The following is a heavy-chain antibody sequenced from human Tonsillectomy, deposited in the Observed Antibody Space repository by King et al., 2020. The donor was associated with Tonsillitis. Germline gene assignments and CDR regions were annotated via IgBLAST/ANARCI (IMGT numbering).Heavy chain of an antibody. Sequence: QLVQSGGGVVQPGGSLRLSCAASGFTFDDYAMHWVRQAPGKGLEWVSFISGDGDSTYYADSVKGRFTISRDNSENSLYLQMDSLRTEDTALYYCAKDVGPYYYGSGTLDWGQGTLVTVSS. CDR1: GFTFDDYA. D-gene: IGHD3-10*01. CDR2: ISGDGDST. V-gene: IGHV3-43*02. CDR3: AKDVGPYYYGSGTLD. J-gene: IGHJ4*02.